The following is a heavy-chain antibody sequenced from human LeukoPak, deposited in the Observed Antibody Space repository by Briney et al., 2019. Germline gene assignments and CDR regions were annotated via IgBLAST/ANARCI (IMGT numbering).Heavy chain of an antibody. V-gene: IGHV4-34*01. CDR2: INHSGST. CDR1: GGSFSGYY. CDR3: ARTSVGAAIDY. J-gene: IGHJ4*02. D-gene: IGHD1-26*01. Sequence: SETLSLTCAVYGGSFSGYYWSWIRQPPGKGLEWIGEINHSGSTNYNPSLKSRVTISVDTSKNQFSLQLNSVTPEDTAVYYCARTSVGAAIDYWGQGTLVTVSS.